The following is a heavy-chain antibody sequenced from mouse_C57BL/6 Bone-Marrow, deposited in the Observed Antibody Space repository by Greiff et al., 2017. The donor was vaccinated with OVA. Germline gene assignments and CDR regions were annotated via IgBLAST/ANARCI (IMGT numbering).Heavy chain of an antibody. J-gene: IGHJ1*03. CDR3: ARPPYGSSSGWYFDV. CDR1: GYTFTSYW. D-gene: IGHD1-1*01. Sequence: VQLQQPGAELVRPGSSVKLSCKASGYTFTSYWMHWVKQRPIQGLEWIGNIDPSDSETHYNQKFKDKATLTVDKSSSTAYMQLSSLTSEDSAVYYCARPPYGSSSGWYFDVWGTGTTVTVSS. V-gene: IGHV1-52*01. CDR2: IDPSDSET.